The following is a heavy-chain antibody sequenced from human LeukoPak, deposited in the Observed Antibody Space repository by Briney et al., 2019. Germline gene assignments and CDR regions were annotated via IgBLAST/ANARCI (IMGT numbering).Heavy chain of an antibody. Sequence: SETLSLTCTVSGSSISRSSYYWGWIRQPPGKGLEWIGSVYYGGSTYYNPSLKSRVTISVDTSKSQVSLRVRSLTAADTAVYYCATRNNGDSHFDHWGQGTLVTVSS. J-gene: IGHJ4*02. D-gene: IGHD1-14*01. V-gene: IGHV4-39*01. CDR2: VYYGGST. CDR3: ATRNNGDSHFDH. CDR1: GSSISRSSYY.